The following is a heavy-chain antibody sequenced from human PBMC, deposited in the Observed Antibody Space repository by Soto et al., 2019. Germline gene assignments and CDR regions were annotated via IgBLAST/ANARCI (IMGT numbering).Heavy chain of an antibody. CDR2: ITAGNGNT. CDR3: AIAVAVAADFDY. D-gene: IGHD6-19*01. V-gene: IGHV1-3*05. J-gene: IGHJ4*02. CDR1: GYTFTGYA. Sequence: QVQLVQSGAEEKKPGASVKVSCKASGYTFTGYAMHWVRQAPGQRLEWMGWITAGNGNTKYSQKFQGRVTITRDTSASTAYMELSSLRSEDTAVYYCAIAVAVAADFDYWGQGTLVTVAS.